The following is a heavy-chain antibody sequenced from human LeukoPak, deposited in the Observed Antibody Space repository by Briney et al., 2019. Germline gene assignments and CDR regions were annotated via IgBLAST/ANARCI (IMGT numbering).Heavy chain of an antibody. CDR2: LFDARKV. Sequence: SETLSLTCTVSNVSMRSYYWTWIRQPAGKGLEWVGRLFDARKVNYNPSLGGRVTMSMDTSKNQFSLWMTSVTAADTAVYYCARGFQGVYDYWGQGALVIVSS. D-gene: IGHD5/OR15-5a*01. CDR3: ARGFQGVYDY. J-gene: IGHJ4*02. CDR1: NVSMRSYY. V-gene: IGHV4-4*07.